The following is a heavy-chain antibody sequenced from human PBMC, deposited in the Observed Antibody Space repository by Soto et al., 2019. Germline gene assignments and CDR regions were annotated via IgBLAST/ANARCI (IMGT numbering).Heavy chain of an antibody. CDR2: IHDSGDT. J-gene: IGHJ3*02. CDR3: ARSTVRHAFDN. CDR1: GGSNSSHY. Sequence: SETLSLTCTVSGGSNSSHYWNWIRQSPGKGLEWIGHIHDSGDTNYNPSLRSRVSISLETSKKQFSLRVNSLTAADTAVYFCARSTVRHAFDNSGQGTVVTVSS. D-gene: IGHD4-4*01. V-gene: IGHV4-59*11.